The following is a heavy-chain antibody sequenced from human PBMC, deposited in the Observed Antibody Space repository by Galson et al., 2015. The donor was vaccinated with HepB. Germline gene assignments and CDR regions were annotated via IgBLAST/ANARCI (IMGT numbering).Heavy chain of an antibody. CDR1: GYTFSRFS. J-gene: IGHJ4*02. CDR2: ISGYDVNV. Sequence: SVKVSCKASGYTFSRFSISWLRQAPGQGLEWMGWISGYDVNVRYAQKFQGRLTMTTDTSTSTAHLDLRSLRSDGSAVYYCARGGLATIGGPTFDYWGQGTLVTVSS. CDR3: ARGGLATIGGPTFDY. V-gene: IGHV1-18*01. D-gene: IGHD5-24*01.